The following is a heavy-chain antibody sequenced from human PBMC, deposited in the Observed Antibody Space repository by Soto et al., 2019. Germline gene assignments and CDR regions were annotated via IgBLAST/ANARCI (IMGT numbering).Heavy chain of an antibody. J-gene: IGHJ4*02. Sequence: QVQLVQSGAEVKKPGSSVKVSCKASGGTFSSYTISWVRQAPGQGLEWMGRIIPILGIANYAQKCQGRVTITADKSTSTAYMELSSLRSEDTAVYYCARDPDYYGSGSYSFWGQGTLVTVSS. CDR1: GGTFSSYT. CDR3: ARDPDYYGSGSYSF. V-gene: IGHV1-69*08. CDR2: IIPILGIA. D-gene: IGHD3-10*01.